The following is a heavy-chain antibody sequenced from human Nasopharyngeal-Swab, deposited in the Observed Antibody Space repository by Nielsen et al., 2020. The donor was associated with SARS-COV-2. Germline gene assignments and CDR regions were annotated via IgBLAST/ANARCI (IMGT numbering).Heavy chain of an antibody. CDR3: VKHQGSSSDQ. J-gene: IGHJ4*02. CDR2: VSYDGGNK. CDR1: GLTFSSST. V-gene: IGHV3-30-3*01. Sequence: GGSLRLSCAASGLTFSSSTMHWVRQAPGKGLEWLAVVSYDGGNKFYADSVKGRFTISRDNAKNTLYLQMNSLRVDDTAVYYCVKHQGSSSDQWGQGTLVTVSS.